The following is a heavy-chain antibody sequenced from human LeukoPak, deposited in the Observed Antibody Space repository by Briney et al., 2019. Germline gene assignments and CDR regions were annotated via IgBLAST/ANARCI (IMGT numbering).Heavy chain of an antibody. CDR1: GFTFSSYT. CDR2: ISYDGSNK. J-gene: IGHJ6*02. V-gene: IGHV3-30-3*01. D-gene: IGHD1-26*01. Sequence: GGSLRLSCAASGFTFSSYTMHRVRQAPGKGLEWVAVISYDGSNKYYADSVKGRFTISRDNSKNTLNLQMNSLRAEDTAVYYCARDYSGYGMDVWGQGTTVTVSS. CDR3: ARDYSGYGMDV.